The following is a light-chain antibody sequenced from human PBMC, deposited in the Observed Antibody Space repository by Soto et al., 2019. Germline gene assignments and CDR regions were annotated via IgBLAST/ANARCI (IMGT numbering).Light chain of an antibody. CDR3: HSYDTSLTGEV. V-gene: IGLV1-47*02. J-gene: IGLJ3*02. CDR1: SSNIGSNY. CDR2: SNN. Sequence: QSVLTQPPSASGTPGQRVTISCSGSSSNIGSNYVYWYQQLPGTAPKLLIYSNNQRPSGVPDRFSGSKSGTSASLAITGLQAEDEADYYCHSYDTSLTGEVFGGGTK.